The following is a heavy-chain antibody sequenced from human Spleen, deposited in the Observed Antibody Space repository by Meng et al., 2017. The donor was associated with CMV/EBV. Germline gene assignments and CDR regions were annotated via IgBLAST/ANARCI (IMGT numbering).Heavy chain of an antibody. CDR1: VFTGRRKS. V-gene: IGHV3-53*01. CDR2: IYSGGST. Sequence: GGFIQAGGSLRMSWSALVFTGRRKSMIWVRQAPGNGLELVSVIYSGGSTYYADSVKVRFTISRDNSKNTLYLQMNSLRAEDTAVYYCARGSGSGPNWFDPWGQGTLVTVSS. D-gene: IGHD3-10*01. J-gene: IGHJ5*02. CDR3: ARGSGSGPNWFDP.